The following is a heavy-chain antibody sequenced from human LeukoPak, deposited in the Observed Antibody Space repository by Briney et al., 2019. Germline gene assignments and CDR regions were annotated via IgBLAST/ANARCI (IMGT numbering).Heavy chain of an antibody. J-gene: IGHJ4*02. CDR2: ISYDGSNK. CDR3: AKSVLRFLEWLLLGDY. V-gene: IGHV3-30*18. D-gene: IGHD3-3*01. Sequence: PGGSLRLSCAASGFTFSSYGMHWVRQAPGKGLEWVAVISYDGSNKYYADSVKGRFTISRDNSKNTLYLQMNRLRAEDTAVYYCAKSVLRFLEWLLLGDYWGQGTLVTVSS. CDR1: GFTFSSYG.